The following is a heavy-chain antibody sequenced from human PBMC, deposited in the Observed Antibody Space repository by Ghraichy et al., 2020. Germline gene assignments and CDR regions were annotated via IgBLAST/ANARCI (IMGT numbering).Heavy chain of an antibody. CDR3: EKHGAYTFDS. Sequence: GESLNISCAASGFTFSNYWMTWVRQAPGKGLEWVANINPDGSLKYSLDSVKGRFTFSRDNAKNLLYLQMNSLRAEATAVYSCEKHGAYTFDSWGQGTLVTVSS. CDR1: GFTFSNYW. D-gene: IGHD4-17*01. CDR2: INPDGSLK. J-gene: IGHJ4*01. V-gene: IGHV3-7*03.